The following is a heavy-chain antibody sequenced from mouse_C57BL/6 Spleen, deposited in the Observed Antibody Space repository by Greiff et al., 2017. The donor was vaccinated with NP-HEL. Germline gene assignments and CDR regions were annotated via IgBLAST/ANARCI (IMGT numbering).Heavy chain of an antibody. Sequence: QVQLQQPGAELVRPGTSVKLSCKASGYTFTSYWMHWVKQRPGQGLEWIGVIDPSDSYTYYNQKFKGKATLTVDTSSSTAYMQLSSLTSEDSAVYYCARGDFFDYWGQGTTLTVSS. CDR3: ARGDFFDY. J-gene: IGHJ2*01. CDR2: IDPSDSYT. CDR1: GYTFTSYW. V-gene: IGHV1-59*01.